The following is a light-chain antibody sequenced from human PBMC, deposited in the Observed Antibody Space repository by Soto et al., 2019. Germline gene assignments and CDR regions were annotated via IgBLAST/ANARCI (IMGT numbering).Light chain of an antibody. V-gene: IGKV3-11*01. CDR2: DAS. J-gene: IGKJ5*01. CDR3: QQRSNWPPIT. Sequence: ESVLTQSPGTLSLSPGERATLSCRASQSVSSSYLAWYQQKPGQAPRLLIYDASNRATDIPARFSGSGSGTDFTLTISSLEPEDFAVYYCQQRSNWPPITFGQGTRLEIK. CDR1: QSVSSSY.